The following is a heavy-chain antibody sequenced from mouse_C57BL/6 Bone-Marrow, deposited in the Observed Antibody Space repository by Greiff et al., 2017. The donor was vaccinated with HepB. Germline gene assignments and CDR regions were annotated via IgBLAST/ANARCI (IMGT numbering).Heavy chain of an antibody. CDR2: IDPSDSYT. J-gene: IGHJ1*03. CDR3: ARGGDGHWYFDV. CDR1: GYTFTSYW. V-gene: IGHV1-69*01. D-gene: IGHD1-2*01. Sequence: QVQLQQPGAELVMPGASVKLSCKASGYTFTSYWMHWVKQRPGQGLEWIGEIDPSDSYTNYNQKFKGKSTLTVDKSSSTAYMQLSSLTSEDSAVYYCARGGDGHWYFDVWGTGTTVTVSS.